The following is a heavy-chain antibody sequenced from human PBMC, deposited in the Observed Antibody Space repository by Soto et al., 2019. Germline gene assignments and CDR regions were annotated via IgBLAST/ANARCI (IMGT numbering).Heavy chain of an antibody. V-gene: IGHV1-18*01. CDR3: ARDAWXGGYYDSSGYWFDP. CDR2: ISAYNGNT. D-gene: IGHD3-22*01. CDR1: GYTFTSYG. Sequence: ASVKVSCKASGYTFTSYGISWVRQAPGQGLEWMGWISAYNGNTNYAQKLQGRVTMTTDTSTSTAYMELRSLRSDDTAVYYCARDAWXGGYYDSSGYWFDPWGQGTLVTVSS. J-gene: IGHJ5*02.